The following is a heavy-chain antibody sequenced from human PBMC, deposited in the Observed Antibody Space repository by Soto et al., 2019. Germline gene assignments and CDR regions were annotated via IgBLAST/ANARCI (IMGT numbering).Heavy chain of an antibody. J-gene: IGHJ6*02. Sequence: QVHLVQSGAEVKKPGASVNVSCKASGYTFTIYAMHGVRQAPGQRLEWMGWINAGNGNTKYSQKFQGRLTITRDTSARAAYMEPSSRRSEDTGVYYWASSYSNSATGDYSCYGMAVWGQGTTVPVS. V-gene: IGHV1-3*01. CDR3: ASSYSNSATGDYSCYGMAV. CDR1: GYTFTIYA. CDR2: INAGNGNT. D-gene: IGHD4-4*01.